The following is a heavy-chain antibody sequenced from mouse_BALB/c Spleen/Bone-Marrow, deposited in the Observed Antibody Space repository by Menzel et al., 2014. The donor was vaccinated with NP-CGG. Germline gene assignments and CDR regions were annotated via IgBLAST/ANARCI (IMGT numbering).Heavy chain of an antibody. CDR2: IWAGGST. Sequence: QVQLKESGPGLVAPSQSLSITCTVSGFSLTSYSLHWVRQPPGKGLEWLGVIWAGGSTNYNSALMSRLSISKDNSKSQVFLKMSSLQTDDTAMFYCARDDDSYAMDYWGQGTSVTVSS. CDR1: GFSLTSYS. V-gene: IGHV2-9*02. D-gene: IGHD2-3*01. J-gene: IGHJ4*01. CDR3: ARDDDSYAMDY.